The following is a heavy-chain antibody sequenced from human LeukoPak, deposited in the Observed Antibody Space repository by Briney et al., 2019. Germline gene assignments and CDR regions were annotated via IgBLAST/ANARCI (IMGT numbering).Heavy chain of an antibody. D-gene: IGHD3-10*01. CDR1: GFTFGNYA. CDR2: ISNVETNT. V-gene: IGHV3-30*01. Sequence: PGRSLRLSCAASGFTFGNYAMHWVRQAPGKGLEWVAVISNVETNTYYADSVKGRFTISRDNSKNTLYLQLNSLRAEDTSVYYCARDSTYYYASGSSGPHYFDSWGQGTLVTVSS. J-gene: IGHJ4*02. CDR3: ARDSTYYYASGSSGPHYFDS.